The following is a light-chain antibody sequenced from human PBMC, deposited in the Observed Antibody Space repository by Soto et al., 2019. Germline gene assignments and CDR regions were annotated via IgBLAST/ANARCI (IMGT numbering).Light chain of an antibody. J-gene: IGLJ3*02. CDR2: EVS. Sequence: QSALTKPASGSGSPGQSFTISCPGTSSDIGGYNYVSWYQQHPGKAPKLMIYEVSNRPSGVYNRFSGSKSGNTASLTISGLQAEDEAYYYCSSFTSSSTGVFGGGTKLTVL. CDR3: SSFTSSSTGV. V-gene: IGLV2-14*01. CDR1: SSDIGGYNY.